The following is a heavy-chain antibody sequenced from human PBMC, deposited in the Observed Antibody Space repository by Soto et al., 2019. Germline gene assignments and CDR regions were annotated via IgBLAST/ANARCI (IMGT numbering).Heavy chain of an antibody. D-gene: IGHD3-10*01. CDR1: GGSSGGYG. CDR3: ARQVTMVRGLDAFDI. V-gene: IGHV4-59*08. CDR2: IYYSGST. J-gene: IGHJ3*02. Sequence: PLETLSVPWSVSGGSSGGYGGSCIRQPPGKGLEWIGYIYYSGSTNYNPSLKSRVTISVDTSKNQFSLKLSSVTAADTAVYYCARQVTMVRGLDAFDIWGQGTTVTVSS.